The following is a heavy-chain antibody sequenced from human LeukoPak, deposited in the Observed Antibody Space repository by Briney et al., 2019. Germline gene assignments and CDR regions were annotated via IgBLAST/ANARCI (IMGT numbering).Heavy chain of an antibody. CDR3: ASSWIQLGLRRDY. D-gene: IGHD5-18*01. Sequence: GGSLRLSCAASGFSFSRYGMNWVRQAPGKGLEWVSSISSSSSYIYYADSVKGRFTISRDNAKNSLYLQMNSLRAEDTAVYYCASSWIQLGLRRDYWGQGTLVTVSS. V-gene: IGHV3-21*01. J-gene: IGHJ4*02. CDR2: ISSSSSYI. CDR1: GFSFSRYG.